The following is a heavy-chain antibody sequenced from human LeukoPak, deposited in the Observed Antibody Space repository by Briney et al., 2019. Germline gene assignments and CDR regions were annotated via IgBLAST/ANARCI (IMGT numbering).Heavy chain of an antibody. CDR3: ARDRDWGVYAFDI. V-gene: IGHV3-21*01. J-gene: IGHJ3*02. D-gene: IGHD7-27*01. Sequence: PGGSLRLSCAASGFTFSSYSMNWVRQAPGKGLEWVSSISSSSSYIYYADSVKGRFTISRDNAKNSLYLQMNSLRAEDTAVYYCARDRDWGVYAFDIWGQGTMVTVSS. CDR1: GFTFSSYS. CDR2: ISSSSSYI.